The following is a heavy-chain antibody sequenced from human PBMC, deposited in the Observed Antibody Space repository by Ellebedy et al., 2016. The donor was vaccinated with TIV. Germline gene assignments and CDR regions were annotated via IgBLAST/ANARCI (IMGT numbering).Heavy chain of an antibody. Sequence: GGSLRLSCAASGFTVSGNYMSWVRQAPGKGLEWVSVISGSGGSTYYADSVKGRFTISRDNSKNTLYLQMNSLRAEDTAVYYCARDVGLRYFDYWGQGTLVTVSS. CDR1: GFTVSGNY. J-gene: IGHJ4*02. D-gene: IGHD5-18*01. CDR2: ISGSGGST. CDR3: ARDVGLRYFDY. V-gene: IGHV3-23*01.